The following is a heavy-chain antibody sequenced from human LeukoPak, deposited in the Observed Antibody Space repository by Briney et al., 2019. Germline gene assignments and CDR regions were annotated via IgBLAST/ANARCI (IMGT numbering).Heavy chain of an antibody. Sequence: SVKVSCKASGGTFTSYAISWVRQAPGQGLEWMGRIITFLGIANYAQQFQGRVTITSDKSTSTAYMELSSLRSEDTAVYYCARDKKADCGGGCYSDFDYWGQGTLVTVPS. CDR2: IITFLGIA. CDR1: GGTFTSYA. V-gene: IGHV1-69*04. D-gene: IGHD2-21*02. J-gene: IGHJ4*02. CDR3: ARDKKADCGGGCYSDFDY.